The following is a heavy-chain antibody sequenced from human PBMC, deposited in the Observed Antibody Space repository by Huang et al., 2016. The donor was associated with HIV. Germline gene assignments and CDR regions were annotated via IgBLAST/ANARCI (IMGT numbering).Heavy chain of an antibody. Sequence: EVQLVQSGAVVKKPGESLKISCKGSGYTFNGYWIGWVRQRPGKGLGWMGIIYPCDADTTYSPSFQGQVTISADKSISTAYLQWSGLKASDTAMYYCARQGVGDFVVEPTGLGAFDIWGQGTMVTVSS. CDR1: GYTFNGYW. V-gene: IGHV5-51*01. CDR3: ARQGVGDFVVEPTGLGAFDI. D-gene: IGHD2-2*01. CDR2: IYPCDADT. J-gene: IGHJ3*02.